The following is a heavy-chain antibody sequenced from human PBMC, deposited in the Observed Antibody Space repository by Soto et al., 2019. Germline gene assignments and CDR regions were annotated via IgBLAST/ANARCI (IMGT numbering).Heavy chain of an antibody. CDR3: ARQIYDSDTGPNFQYYFDS. Sequence: PGESLKISCKGSGYSFAGYWITWVRQKPGKGLEWMGRIDPSDSQTYYSPSFRGHVTISVTKSITTVFLQWSSLRASDTAMYYCARQIYDSDTGPNFQYYFDSWGQGXPVTVCS. CDR2: IDPSDSQT. D-gene: IGHD3-22*01. V-gene: IGHV5-10-1*01. J-gene: IGHJ4*02. CDR1: GYSFAGYW.